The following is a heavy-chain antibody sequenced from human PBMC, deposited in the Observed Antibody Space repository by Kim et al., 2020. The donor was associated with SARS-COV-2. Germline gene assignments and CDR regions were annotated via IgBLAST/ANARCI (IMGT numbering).Heavy chain of an antibody. J-gene: IGHJ3*02. CDR2: ISYDGSNK. D-gene: IGHD1-26*01. Sequence: GGSLRLSCAASGFTFSSYGMHWVRQAPGKGLEWVAVISYDGSNKYYADSVKGRFTISRDNSKNTLYLQMNSLRAEDTAVYYCAKVKVRATVFCPLDIWGQGTMVTVSS. CDR3: AKVKVRATVFCPLDI. CDR1: GFTFSSYG. V-gene: IGHV3-30*18.